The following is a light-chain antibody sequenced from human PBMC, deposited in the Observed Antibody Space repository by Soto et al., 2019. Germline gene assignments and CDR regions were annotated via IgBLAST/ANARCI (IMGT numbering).Light chain of an antibody. CDR2: AVS. Sequence: DIQMTQSPSSLSASIGDRVTITCRASQDISSHLAWFQQKPGKAPKSLIYAVSNLYSGVPSKFSGSGSGTTYTLTINILQPEDFATYYCQQFKFYPLTFAGGTKVEI. J-gene: IGKJ4*01. V-gene: IGKV1-16*02. CDR3: QQFKFYPLT. CDR1: QDISSH.